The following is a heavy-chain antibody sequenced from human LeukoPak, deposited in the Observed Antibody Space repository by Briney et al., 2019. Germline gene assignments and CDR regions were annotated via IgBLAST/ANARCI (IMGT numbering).Heavy chain of an antibody. CDR2: ISGSSSPI. CDR3: ARGSGYFDY. D-gene: IGHD2-15*01. V-gene: IGHV3-48*02. CDR1: GFTFSSYS. J-gene: IGHJ4*02. Sequence: GGSLRLTCEASGFTFSSYSMNWVRQAPGKGLEWVSYISGSSSPIYYADSVKGRFTSFRDNAKNSLYLQMKSVRDEDTAVYYCARGSGYFDYWGQGTLVTVSS.